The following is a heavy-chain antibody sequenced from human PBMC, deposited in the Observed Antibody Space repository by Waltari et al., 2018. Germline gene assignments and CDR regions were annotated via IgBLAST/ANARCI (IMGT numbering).Heavy chain of an antibody. J-gene: IGHJ2*01. D-gene: IGHD4-17*01. V-gene: IGHV3-74*01. CDR3: ARGARRTTVTTGWWYFDL. Sequence: EVQLVESGGGVVKPGGSLRASCAASGFTYSMYWLHWVRQAPGKGLVWVSRSNSDGSSTSYADSVKGRFTISKDNAKNTVYLQMNSLRAEDTAIYYCARGARRTTVTTGWWYFDLWGRGTLVTVSS. CDR1: GFTYSMYW. CDR2: SNSDGSST.